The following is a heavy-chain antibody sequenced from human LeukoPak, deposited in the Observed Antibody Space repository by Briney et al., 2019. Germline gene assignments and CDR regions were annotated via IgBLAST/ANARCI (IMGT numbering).Heavy chain of an antibody. Sequence: SETLSLTCTVSGGSMSGYYWSWIRQPPGKGLQWIGYIYYSGGTNYNPSLQSRVAISVDTSKDQFSLRLTSLTAADTAVYYCARNFVPAASDAFDFWGQGALVTVSS. D-gene: IGHD2-2*01. J-gene: IGHJ3*01. V-gene: IGHV4-59*01. CDR1: GGSMSGYY. CDR3: ARNFVPAASDAFDF. CDR2: IYYSGGT.